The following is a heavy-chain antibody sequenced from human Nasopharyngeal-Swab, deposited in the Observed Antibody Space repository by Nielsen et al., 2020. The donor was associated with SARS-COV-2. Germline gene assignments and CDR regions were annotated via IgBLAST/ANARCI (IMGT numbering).Heavy chain of an antibody. CDR3: AKVRSWRLDAFDS. Sequence: GGSLRLSCAASGFTFSSYVMSWVRQAPGKGLEWVSVIHSDPSNTYYVDSVKGRFTISRDNSKKTLFLQMDSLRVEDTAVYYCAKVRSWRLDAFDSWGQGTLVTVSS. CDR2: IHSDPSNT. D-gene: IGHD6-13*01. CDR1: GFTFSSYV. V-gene: IGHV3-23*03. J-gene: IGHJ4*02.